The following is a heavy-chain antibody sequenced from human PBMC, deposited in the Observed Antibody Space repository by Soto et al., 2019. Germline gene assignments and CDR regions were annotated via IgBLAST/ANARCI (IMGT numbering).Heavy chain of an antibody. Sequence: QVHLVESGGGVVQAGRSLRLSCAASGFSFSAYSMHWVRQAPGKGLEWVAVISSDGSKTYYAGSLKGRFTVSRDNSKNILYLQMNRLRAEDPAVYYCARAGQQVAGFDYWGQGTEVTVSS. V-gene: IGHV3-30-3*01. J-gene: IGHJ4*02. CDR2: ISSDGSKT. CDR3: ARAGQQVAGFDY. CDR1: GFSFSAYS. D-gene: IGHD6-13*01.